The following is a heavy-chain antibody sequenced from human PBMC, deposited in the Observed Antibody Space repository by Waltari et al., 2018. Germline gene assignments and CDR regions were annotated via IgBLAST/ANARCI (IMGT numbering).Heavy chain of an antibody. J-gene: IGHJ5*02. CDR3: VRHWKRNGYRFDP. CDR2: IYYSGTT. Sequence: QLQLQESGPTLVKPSETLSLTCTVSGGSISRSSYYWGWIRQSPGKGLEWIGSIYYSGTTYYNPTLESRVTISGDTSKNQFSLKLSSVTAADTAVYYCVRHWKRNGYRFDPWGQGTLVTVS. CDR1: GGSISRSSYY. D-gene: IGHD5-12*01. V-gene: IGHV4-39*01.